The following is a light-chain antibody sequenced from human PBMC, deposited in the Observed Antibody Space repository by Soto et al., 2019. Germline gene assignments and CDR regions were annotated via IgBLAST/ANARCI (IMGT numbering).Light chain of an antibody. CDR2: ATS. CDR3: QQYFASSWT. J-gene: IGKJ1*01. Sequence: EIVLTQSPGTLSSSPGERATLSCRASQSVSSSYLAWYQHKPGQAPRLLIYATSSRATGIPDRFGGSGSGTDFTLTISRLEPEDFAVYYCQQYFASSWTFGQGTRWISN. V-gene: IGKV3-20*01. CDR1: QSVSSSY.